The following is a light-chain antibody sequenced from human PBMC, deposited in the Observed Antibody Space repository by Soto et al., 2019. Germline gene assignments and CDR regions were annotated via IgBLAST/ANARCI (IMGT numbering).Light chain of an antibody. V-gene: IGKV3-15*01. CDR3: HQYGSAPWT. Sequence: EIVMTQSPATLSVSPGERATLSCRASQSVNSNLAWYQQKPGQAPRLLIYGATTRATGIPARFSGSGSGTEFTLTITRLEPEDFAVYYCHQYGSAPWTFGQGTKVDIK. CDR1: QSVNSN. J-gene: IGKJ1*01. CDR2: GAT.